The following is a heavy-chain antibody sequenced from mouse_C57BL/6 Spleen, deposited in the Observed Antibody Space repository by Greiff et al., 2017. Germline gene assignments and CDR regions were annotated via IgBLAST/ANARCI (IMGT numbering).Heavy chain of an antibody. D-gene: IGHD3-1*01. J-gene: IGHJ2*01. CDR3: ARSGVSYYFDY. CDR1: GYTFTSYT. Sequence: VQLVESGAELARPGASVKMSCKASGYTFTSYTMHWVKQRPGQGLEWIGYINPSSGYTKYNQKFKDKATLTADKSSSTAYMQLSSLTSEDSAVYYCARSGVSYYFDYWGQGTTLTVSS. CDR2: INPSSGYT. V-gene: IGHV1-4*01.